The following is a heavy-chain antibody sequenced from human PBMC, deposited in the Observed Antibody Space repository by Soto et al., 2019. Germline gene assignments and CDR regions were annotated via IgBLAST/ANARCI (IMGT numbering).Heavy chain of an antibody. Sequence: GESLKISCTGVGYSFTSYWIGWVRQMPGKGLEWMGIIYPGDSDTRYSPSFQGQVTVSADKSITTAYLQWSSLKASDTAMYYCARGYCTTTICDPWFDPWGQGTLVTVSS. D-gene: IGHD2-2*01. CDR1: GYSFTSYW. J-gene: IGHJ5*02. CDR2: IYPGDSDT. V-gene: IGHV5-51*01. CDR3: ARGYCTTTICDPWFDP.